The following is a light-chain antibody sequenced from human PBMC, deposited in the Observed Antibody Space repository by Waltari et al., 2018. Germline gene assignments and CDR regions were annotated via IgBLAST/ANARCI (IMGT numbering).Light chain of an antibody. CDR1: TGAVTSGHY. J-gene: IGLJ2*01. CDR3: LLSYSGARLV. V-gene: IGLV7-46*01. CDR2: DTS. Sequence: QAVVTQEPSLTVSPGGTVTLTRGSSTGAVTSGHYPYWFQQKPGQAPRTLIYDTSNKHSWTPARFSGSLLGGKAALTLSGAQPEDEAEYYCLLSYSGARLVFGGGTKLTVL.